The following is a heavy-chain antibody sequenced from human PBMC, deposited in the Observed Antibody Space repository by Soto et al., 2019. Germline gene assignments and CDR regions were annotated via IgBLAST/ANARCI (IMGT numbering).Heavy chain of an antibody. V-gene: IGHV3-11*01. CDR1: GFIFTDYS. Sequence: QVQLVASGGGLVEPGGSLRLSCAASGFIFTDYSMTWIRQAPGKGLEWVSYISNGDETTQYVDSVKGRFTVSRDNAKKVLFSQMRSLRVDDTAVYYCSSDPKRMDGYNFDSWGRGALVTVSS. D-gene: IGHD5-12*01. J-gene: IGHJ4*02. CDR3: SSDPKRMDGYNFDS. CDR2: ISNGDETT.